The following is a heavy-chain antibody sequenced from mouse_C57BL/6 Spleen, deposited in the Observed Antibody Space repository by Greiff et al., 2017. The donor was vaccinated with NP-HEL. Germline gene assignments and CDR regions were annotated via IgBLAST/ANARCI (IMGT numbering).Heavy chain of an antibody. CDR3: ARDPYDYEDFDV. V-gene: IGHV5-4*01. CDR1: GFTFSSYA. D-gene: IGHD2-4*01. J-gene: IGHJ1*03. Sequence: EVQGVESGGGLVKPGGSLKLSCAASGFTFSSYAMSWVRQTPEKRLEWVATISDGGSYTYYPDNVKGRFTISRDNAKNNLYLQMSHLKSEDTAMYYCARDPYDYEDFDVWGTGTTVTVSS. CDR2: ISDGGSYT.